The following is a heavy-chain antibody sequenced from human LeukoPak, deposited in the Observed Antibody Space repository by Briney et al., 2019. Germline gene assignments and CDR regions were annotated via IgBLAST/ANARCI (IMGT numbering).Heavy chain of an antibody. J-gene: IGHJ4*02. CDR2: INPNSGGT. CDR1: GYTFTGYY. Sequence: ASVKVSCKASGYTFTGYYMHWVRQAPGQGLEWMGWINPNSGGTNYAQKFQGWVTMTRDTSISTAYMELSRLRSDDTAVYYCARDGVGVTIGDFDYWGQGTLVTVSS. D-gene: IGHD1-26*01. CDR3: ARDGVGVTIGDFDY. V-gene: IGHV1-2*04.